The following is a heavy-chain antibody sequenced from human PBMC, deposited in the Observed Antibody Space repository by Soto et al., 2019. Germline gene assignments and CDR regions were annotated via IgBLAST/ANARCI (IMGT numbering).Heavy chain of an antibody. CDR3: ARSRAVGSYSSGFDY. Sequence: QVQLQQWGAGLLKPSETLSLTCAVYGGSFSDYYWSWIRQPPGKGLEWIGEINHSGSTNYNPSLKSRVTFSVDTSKNQFSLKLNSVTAADTAVYYCARSRAVGSYSSGFDYWGQGTLVTVSS. CDR1: GGSFSDYY. V-gene: IGHV4-34*01. D-gene: IGHD6-19*01. CDR2: INHSGST. J-gene: IGHJ4*02.